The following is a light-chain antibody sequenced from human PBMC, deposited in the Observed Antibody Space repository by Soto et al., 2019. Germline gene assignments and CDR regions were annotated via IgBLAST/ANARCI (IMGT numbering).Light chain of an antibody. Sequence: DIVMTQSPDSLTVSLGEMATINCKSGQSVLYRTNDQNHLAWYQQKPGQPPKLLIYWASTRESGVPDRFSGSGSGTDFTLTISSLQAEDVAVYYCQQYYSTPYTFGQGTKLEIK. V-gene: IGKV4-1*01. J-gene: IGKJ2*01. CDR1: QSVLYRTNDQNH. CDR2: WAS. CDR3: QQYYSTPYT.